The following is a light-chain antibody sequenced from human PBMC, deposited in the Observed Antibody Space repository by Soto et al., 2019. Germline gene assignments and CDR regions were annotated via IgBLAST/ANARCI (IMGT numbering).Light chain of an antibody. CDR2: GAS. Sequence: EIVMTQSPATLSVSPGERATLSCRASQSVSSNLAWYQQQPGQAPRLLIYGASTRATGIPARFSGSGSGTEFTLTISSLQSEDLAVYCCQQYNNSPTFGQGTKVEIK. CDR1: QSVSSN. J-gene: IGKJ1*01. CDR3: QQYNNSPT. V-gene: IGKV3-15*01.